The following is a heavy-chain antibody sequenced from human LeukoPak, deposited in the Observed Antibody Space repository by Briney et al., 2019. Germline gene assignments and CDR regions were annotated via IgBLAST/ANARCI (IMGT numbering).Heavy chain of an antibody. J-gene: IGHJ5*02. D-gene: IGHD2-2*01. CDR2: IYHSGST. V-gene: IGHV4-31*03. CDR1: GGSISSGGYY. Sequence: SSETLSLTCSVSGGSISSGGYYWNWIRQHPGKGLEWIGYIYHSGSTNYNPSLKSRVTISVDTSKNQFSLKLNSVTAADTAVYYCARDGRYCSTTSCQGWFDPWGQGTLVTVSS. CDR3: ARDGRYCSTTSCQGWFDP.